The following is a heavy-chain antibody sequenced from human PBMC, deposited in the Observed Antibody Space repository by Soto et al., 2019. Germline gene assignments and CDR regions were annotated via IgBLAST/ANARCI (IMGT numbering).Heavy chain of an antibody. CDR3: VKDAPRLCV. CDR1: EVTFSSYP. V-gene: IGHV3-23*01. Sequence: EVQLLESGGGLVQPGGSLRLSCAASEVTFSSYPMTWVRQAPGKGLEWVSSISGSGGYTPYADSVKGRFTISRDNSKNMLYLKMNSLRAESTAVYYCVKDAPRLCVWGQGTTVTVSS. J-gene: IGHJ6*02. CDR2: ISGSGGYT. D-gene: IGHD6-25*01.